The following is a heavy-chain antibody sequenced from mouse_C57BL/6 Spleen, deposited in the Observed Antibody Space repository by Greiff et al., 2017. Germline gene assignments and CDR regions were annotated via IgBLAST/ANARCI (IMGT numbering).Heavy chain of an antibody. D-gene: IGHD1-1*02. V-gene: IGHV1-52*01. CDR1: GYTFTSYW. Sequence: QVQLQQSGAELVRPGSSVKLSCKASGYTFTSYWMHWVKQRPIQGLEWIGNIDPSDSETHYNQKFKDKATLTVDKSSSTAYMQLSSLTSEDSAVYYCARGNVVERAMDYWGQGTSVTVSS. J-gene: IGHJ4*01. CDR2: IDPSDSET. CDR3: ARGNVVERAMDY.